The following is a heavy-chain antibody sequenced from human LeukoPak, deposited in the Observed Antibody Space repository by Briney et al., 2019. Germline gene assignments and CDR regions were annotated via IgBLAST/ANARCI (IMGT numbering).Heavy chain of an antibody. D-gene: IGHD4-17*01. CDR2: IYYSGST. CDR1: GGSISSYY. CDR3: ARHGSTVTYLDY. Sequence: SETLSLTCTVSGGSISSYYWSWIRQPQGKGLEWIGYIYYSGSTNYNPSLKSRVTISVDTSKNQFSLKLSSVTAADTAVYYCARHGSTVTYLDYWGQGTLVTVSS. V-gene: IGHV4-59*08. J-gene: IGHJ4*02.